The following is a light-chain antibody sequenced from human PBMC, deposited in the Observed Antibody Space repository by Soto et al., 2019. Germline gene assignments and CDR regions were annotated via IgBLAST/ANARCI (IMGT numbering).Light chain of an antibody. V-gene: IGKV1-39*01. CDR2: AAS. CDR1: QSISSN. Sequence: DFQMTQSPSSLSASGGDRVTITCRASQSISSNVNWYQQKPGKAPKILIYAASSLQSGVPSRFSGSGSGTDFTLTISSLQPEDFATYYCQQSYSTPWTFGQGTKVEIK. J-gene: IGKJ1*01. CDR3: QQSYSTPWT.